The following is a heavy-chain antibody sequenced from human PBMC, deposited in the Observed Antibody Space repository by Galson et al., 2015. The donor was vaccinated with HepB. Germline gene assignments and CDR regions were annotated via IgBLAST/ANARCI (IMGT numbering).Heavy chain of an antibody. CDR3: ARDYSAAISRLRVDF. CDR1: GFTFSSYA. V-gene: IGHV3-30-3*01. D-gene: IGHD2-2*02. CDR2: ISYDGNNK. Sequence: SLRLSCAASGFTFSSYAMHWVRQAPGKGLEWVAVISYDGNNKYFADSVKGRFTISRDNSKNTLYLQMHSLRAEDTAVYYCARDYSAAISRLRVDFWGQGTLVTVSS. J-gene: IGHJ4*02.